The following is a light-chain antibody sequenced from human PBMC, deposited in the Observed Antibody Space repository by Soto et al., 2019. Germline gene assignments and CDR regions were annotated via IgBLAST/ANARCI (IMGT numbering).Light chain of an antibody. Sequence: QSVLTQPASVSGSPGQSITISCTGTSSDVGGYNYVSWYQQHPGKAPKLMIYDVSNRPSGVSNRFSGSNSGNTASLTISGLQAEDEADYYCSSYTSSSTGVFGTGTKVTVL. CDR3: SSYTSSSTGV. CDR2: DVS. V-gene: IGLV2-14*01. CDR1: SSDVGGYNY. J-gene: IGLJ1*01.